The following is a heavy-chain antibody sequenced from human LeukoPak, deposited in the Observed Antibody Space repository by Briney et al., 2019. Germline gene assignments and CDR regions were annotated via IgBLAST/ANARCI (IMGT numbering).Heavy chain of an antibody. Sequence: GGSLRLSCAASGFTFSSYEMNWVRQAPGKGLDWVSYISSSGSAIYYADSVKGRFTISRDNSKNTLYLQMNSLRAEDTAVYYCAREKGGDLLDIGGQGTLVTVSS. CDR1: GFTFSSYE. CDR2: ISSSGSAI. V-gene: IGHV3-48*03. CDR3: AREKGGDLLDI. J-gene: IGHJ4*02. D-gene: IGHD1-26*01.